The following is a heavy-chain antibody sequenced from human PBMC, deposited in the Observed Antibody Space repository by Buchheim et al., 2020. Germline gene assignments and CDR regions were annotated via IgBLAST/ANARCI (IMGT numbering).Heavy chain of an antibody. CDR1: GFTFSSYW. V-gene: IGHV3-7*01. D-gene: IGHD6-13*01. Sequence: EVQLVESGGGLVQPGGSLRLSCAASGFTFSSYWMSWVRQAPGKGLEWVANIKQDGSEKYYVDSVKGRFTISRDNAKNSLFLQMNSLRAEDTAVYYCARDRHWSSSWHNWFDPWGQGTL. CDR3: ARDRHWSSSWHNWFDP. J-gene: IGHJ5*02. CDR2: IKQDGSEK.